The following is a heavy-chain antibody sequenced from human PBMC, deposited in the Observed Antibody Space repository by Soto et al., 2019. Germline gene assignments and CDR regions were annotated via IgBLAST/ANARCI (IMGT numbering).Heavy chain of an antibody. Sequence: QVNLVQSGAEVKKPGASVKLSCQASGYSFSNYYMHWVRQAPGQGLEWMGIIKPSDGDTIYAQSFRGRVTGNGDTSTSTVYMELKGLTYEDTAVYYCAKDRGGTEWENEALEIWGQGTKVTVSS. CDR1: GYSFSNYY. J-gene: IGHJ3*02. D-gene: IGHD1-26*01. CDR2: IKPSDGDT. V-gene: IGHV1-46*03. CDR3: AKDRGGTEWENEALEI.